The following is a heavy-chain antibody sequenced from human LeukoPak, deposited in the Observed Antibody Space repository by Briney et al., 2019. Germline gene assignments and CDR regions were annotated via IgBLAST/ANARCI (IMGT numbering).Heavy chain of an antibody. CDR3: AKVDYSNYDY. D-gene: IGHD4-11*01. CDR1: GFTFSSYA. V-gene: IGHV3-23*01. CDR2: ISGSGGST. J-gene: IGHJ4*02. Sequence: PGGFLGLSCAASGFTFSSYAMSWVRQAPGKGLEWVSAISGSGGSTYYADSVKGRLTISRDNSKNTLYLQMNSLRAEDTAVYYCAKVDYSNYDYWGQGTLVTVSS.